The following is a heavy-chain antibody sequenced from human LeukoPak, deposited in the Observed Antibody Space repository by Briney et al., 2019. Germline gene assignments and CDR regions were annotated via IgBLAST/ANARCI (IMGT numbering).Heavy chain of an antibody. CDR3: ARAGGARRPRRPNNWFDP. CDR1: GYTFTSYA. V-gene: IGHV1-3*02. D-gene: IGHD3-10*01. Sequence: ASVKVSCKASGYTFTSYAMHWVRQAPEQRLEWMGWSNAGNGNTKYSQEFQGRVTITRDTSASTAYMELSSLRSEDTAVYYCARAGGARRPRRPNNWFDPWGQGTLVTVSS. J-gene: IGHJ5*02. CDR2: SNAGNGNT.